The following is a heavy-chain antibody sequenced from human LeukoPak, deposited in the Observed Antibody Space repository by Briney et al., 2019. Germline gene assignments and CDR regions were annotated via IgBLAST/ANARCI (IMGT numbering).Heavy chain of an antibody. CDR2: ISSGSHYI. CDR1: GFIFSSYS. J-gene: IGHJ4*02. D-gene: IGHD5-24*01. Sequence: PGGSLRLSCAASGFIFSSYSMNWVRQAPGKGPEWVSSISSGSHYIYYPDSLKGRFTISRDNAKNSLYLQMNSLRDEDTAVYYCARADGYNRKFDYWGQGTLVTVSS. V-gene: IGHV3-21*01. CDR3: ARADGYNRKFDY.